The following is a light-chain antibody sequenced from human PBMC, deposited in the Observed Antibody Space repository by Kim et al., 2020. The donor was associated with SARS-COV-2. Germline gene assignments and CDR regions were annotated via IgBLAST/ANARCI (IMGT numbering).Light chain of an antibody. J-gene: IGLJ3*02. CDR2: EVT. V-gene: IGLV2-8*01. Sequence: PGQSVTISCTGTSSAIGDYNYVSWYQQHPGKAPRLIIYEVTERTSGVPDRFSGSKSDNTASLTVSGLQADDEADYYCSSSTGTIVLFGGGTQLTVL. CDR3: SSSTGTIVL. CDR1: SSAIGDYNY.